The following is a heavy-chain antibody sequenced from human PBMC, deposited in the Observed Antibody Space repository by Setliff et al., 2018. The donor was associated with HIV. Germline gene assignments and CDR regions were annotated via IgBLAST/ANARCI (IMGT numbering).Heavy chain of an antibody. D-gene: IGHD1-26*01. V-gene: IGHV4-61*08. CDR3: ARGQPQGGGTYWSAFDI. Sequence: SETLSLTCTVPGGSISSGDYYWSWIRQHPRKGLEWIGYIYYTGTTDYSPSFKSRVTISLDTSKTQFSLKLNSVTAADTAVYYCARGQPQGGGTYWSAFDIWGQGTMVTVSS. CDR2: IYYTGTT. J-gene: IGHJ3*02. CDR1: GGSISSGDYY.